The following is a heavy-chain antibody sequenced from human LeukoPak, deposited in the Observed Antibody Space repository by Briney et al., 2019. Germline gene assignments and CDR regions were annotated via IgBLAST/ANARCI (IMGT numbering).Heavy chain of an antibody. J-gene: IGHJ3*02. D-gene: IGHD6-19*01. V-gene: IGHV3-21*01. CDR3: ARDSLLGIAGAGTVAFDI. CDR1: GFTFSSYS. Sequence: GGSLRLSCAASGFTFSSYSMNWVRQAPGKGLEWVSSISSSSSYIYYADSVQGRFTISRDNAKNSLYLQMNSLRAEDTAVYYCARDSLLGIAGAGTVAFDIWGQGTMVTVSS. CDR2: ISSSSSYI.